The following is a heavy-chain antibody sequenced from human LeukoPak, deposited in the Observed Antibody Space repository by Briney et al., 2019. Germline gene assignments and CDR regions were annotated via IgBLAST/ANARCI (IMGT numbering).Heavy chain of an antibody. Sequence: PGGSLRLSCAASGFTFSSYGMRWVRQAPGKGLEWVAVISHDGSNKYYADSVKGRFTISRDNSKNTLYLQMNSLRAEDTAVYYCAKGASISSGYDYFDYWGQGTLVTVSS. D-gene: IGHD5-12*01. CDR3: AKGASISSGYDYFDY. V-gene: IGHV3-30*18. J-gene: IGHJ4*02. CDR1: GFTFSSYG. CDR2: ISHDGSNK.